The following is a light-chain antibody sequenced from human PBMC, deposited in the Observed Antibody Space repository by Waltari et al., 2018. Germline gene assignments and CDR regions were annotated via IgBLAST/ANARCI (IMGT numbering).Light chain of an antibody. V-gene: IGKV4-1*01. CDR1: QSVLYISNNKNY. J-gene: IGKJ2*01. Sequence: DIVMTQSPDSLAVSLGERATINGKSSQSVLYISNNKNYLAWYQQKPGQPPKLLIYWASTRESGVPDRFSGSGSGTDFTLTVSSLQAEDVAVYYCQQYYSDPYTFAQGTKLEIK. CDR3: QQYYSDPYT. CDR2: WAS.